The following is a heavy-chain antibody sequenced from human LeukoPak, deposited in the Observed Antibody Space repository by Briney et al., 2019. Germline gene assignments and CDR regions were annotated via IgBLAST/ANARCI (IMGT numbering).Heavy chain of an antibody. J-gene: IGHJ4*02. V-gene: IGHV3-74*01. CDR1: GIIFSNYW. CDR2: TNRDGSST. Sequence: GGSLRLSCAASGIIFSNYWMHWVRQAPGKGLVWVSRTNRDGSSTSYADSVKGRFTISRDNAKNSLFLQMNSLRADDTAVYYCARALQLEQNWGQGTLVTVSS. CDR3: ARALQLEQN. D-gene: IGHD1-1*01.